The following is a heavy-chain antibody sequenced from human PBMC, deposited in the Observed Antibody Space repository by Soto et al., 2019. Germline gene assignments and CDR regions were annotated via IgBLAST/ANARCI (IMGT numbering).Heavy chain of an antibody. CDR3: ARQGGEYSSSSVGYYYYGMDV. Sequence: QVQLVQSGAEVKKPGASVKVSCKASGYTFTSYGISWVRQAPGQGLEWMGWISAYNGNTNYAQKLQGRVTMTTDTSTSTAYMELRSLRSDDTAVYYCARQGGEYSSSSVGYYYYGMDVWGQGTTVTVSS. J-gene: IGHJ6*02. D-gene: IGHD6-6*01. CDR1: GYTFTSYG. V-gene: IGHV1-18*04. CDR2: ISAYNGNT.